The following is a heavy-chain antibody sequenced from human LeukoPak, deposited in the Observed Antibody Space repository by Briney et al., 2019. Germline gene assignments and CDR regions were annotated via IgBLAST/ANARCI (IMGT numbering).Heavy chain of an antibody. CDR3: ARDPNVEGAFDI. V-gene: IGHV4-30-2*01. D-gene: IGHD3-10*02. CDR1: GGSISSGGYS. J-gene: IGHJ3*02. CDR2: IYHSGST. Sequence: SETLSLTCAVSGGSISSGGYSWSWIRQPPGKGLEWIGYIYHSGSTYYNPSLKSRVTISVDRSKNQFSLKLSSVTAADTAVYYCARDPNVEGAFDIWGQGTMVTVSS.